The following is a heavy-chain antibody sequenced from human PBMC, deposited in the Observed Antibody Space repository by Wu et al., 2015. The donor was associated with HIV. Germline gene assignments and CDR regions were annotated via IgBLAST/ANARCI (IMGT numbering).Heavy chain of an antibody. V-gene: IGHV4-30-4*08. CDR2: IYYSGST. Sequence: QVQLQESGPGLVKPSQTLSLTCSVSGGSISSGDYYWSWIRQPPGKGLEWIGYIYYSGSTYYNPSLKSRVTISVDTSKNQFSLKLSSVTAADTAVYYCAKTNRIVTNGIDFYHYYGMDVWGQGTTVTVS. J-gene: IGHJ6*02. D-gene: IGHD1-1*01. CDR3: AKTNRIVTNGIDFYHYYGMDV. CDR1: GGSISSGDYY.